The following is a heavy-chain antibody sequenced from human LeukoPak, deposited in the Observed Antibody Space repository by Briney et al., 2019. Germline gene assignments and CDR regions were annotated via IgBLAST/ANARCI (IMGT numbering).Heavy chain of an antibody. CDR1: GFTFSNYA. Sequence: GGSLRLSCAASGFTFSNYAMSWVRQAPGKGLEWVATISGSGGSTYYADSVKGRFTISRDNSKNTLYLQMNSLRAEDTAVYYCAKDAENDSSGYFGYWGQGTLVTVSS. D-gene: IGHD3-22*01. V-gene: IGHV3-23*01. CDR2: ISGSGGST. CDR3: AKDAENDSSGYFGY. J-gene: IGHJ4*02.